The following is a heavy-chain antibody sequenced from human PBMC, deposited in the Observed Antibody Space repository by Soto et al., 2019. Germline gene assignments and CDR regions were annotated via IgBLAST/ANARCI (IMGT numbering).Heavy chain of an antibody. CDR2: ISYDGSNK. J-gene: IGHJ6*02. CDR3: AKDCPSSYGEPYYYGMDV. D-gene: IGHD4-17*01. V-gene: IGHV3-30*18. Sequence: GGSLRLSCAASGFTFSSYGMHWVRQAPGKGLEWVAVISYDGSNKYYADSVKGRFTISRDNSKNTLYLQMNSLRAEDTAVYYCAKDCPSSYGEPYYYGMDVWGQGTTVTVSS. CDR1: GFTFSSYG.